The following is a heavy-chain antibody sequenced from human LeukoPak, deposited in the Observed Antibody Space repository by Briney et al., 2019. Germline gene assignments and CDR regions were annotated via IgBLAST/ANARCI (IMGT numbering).Heavy chain of an antibody. V-gene: IGHV1-18*01. CDR3: ARVRPSGTMMEGFFDY. J-gene: IGHJ4*02. CDR1: GYTFTSYG. Sequence: GASVKVSCKASGYTFTSYGISWVRQAPGQGLEWMGWISAYNGNTNYAQKLQGRVTITTDESTSTAYMELSSLRSEDTAVYYCARVRPSGTMMEGFFDYWGQGTLVTVSS. CDR2: ISAYNGNT. D-gene: IGHD3-22*01.